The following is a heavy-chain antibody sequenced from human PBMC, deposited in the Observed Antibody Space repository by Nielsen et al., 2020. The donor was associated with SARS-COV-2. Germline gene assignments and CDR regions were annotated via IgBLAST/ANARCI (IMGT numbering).Heavy chain of an antibody. CDR3: AREDYYDSSGAVDI. V-gene: IGHV3-33*01. Sequence: GGSLRLSYAASGFTFSSYGMHWVRQAPGKGLEWVAVIWYDGSNKYYADSVKGRFTISRDNSKNTLYLQMNSLRAEDTAVYYCAREDYYDSSGAVDIWGQGTMVTVSS. CDR1: GFTFSSYG. CDR2: IWYDGSNK. J-gene: IGHJ3*02. D-gene: IGHD3-22*01.